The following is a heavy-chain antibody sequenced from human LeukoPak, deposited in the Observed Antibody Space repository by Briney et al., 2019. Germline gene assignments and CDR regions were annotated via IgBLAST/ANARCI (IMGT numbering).Heavy chain of an antibody. D-gene: IGHD4-17*01. Sequence: GGSLRLSCAASGLTLSSYEMNWVRQAPGNGLEWVSYISSSGSTINYADSAKGRFTISKNNAKNSLYLQMNSLRAEDTAVYYCARKGGYYGDHNDAFDIWGQGTMVTVSS. J-gene: IGHJ3*02. CDR2: ISSSGSTI. CDR3: ARKGGYYGDHNDAFDI. CDR1: GLTLSSYE. V-gene: IGHV3-48*03.